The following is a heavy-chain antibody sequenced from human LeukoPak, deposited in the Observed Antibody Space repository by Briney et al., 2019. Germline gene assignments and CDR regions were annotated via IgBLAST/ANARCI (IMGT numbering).Heavy chain of an antibody. J-gene: IGHJ6*03. D-gene: IGHD4-17*01. Sequence: ASVKVSCKASGYTFTSYDINWVRRATGQGLEWMGWMNPNSGNTGYAQKFQGGVTITRNTSISTAYMELSSLRSEDTAVYYCARGLDYGDYQYYYYYMDVWGKGTTVTVSS. V-gene: IGHV1-8*03. CDR2: MNPNSGNT. CDR3: ARGLDYGDYQYYYYYMDV. CDR1: GYTFTSYD.